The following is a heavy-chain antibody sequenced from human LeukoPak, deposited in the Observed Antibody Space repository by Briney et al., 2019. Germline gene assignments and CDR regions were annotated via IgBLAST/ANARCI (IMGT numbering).Heavy chain of an antibody. D-gene: IGHD3-3*02. J-gene: IGHJ4*02. V-gene: IGHV3-21*01. Sequence: GGSLRLSCVTSGFTFSRYNMRWVRQAPGKGLEWVSSIYFTGNHISYADSVKGRFTISRDNAKNSLYLQMDSLRAEDTAVYYCAREFSTVGNFDYWGQGTPVTVSS. CDR1: GFTFSRYN. CDR3: AREFSTVGNFDY. CDR2: IYFTGNHI.